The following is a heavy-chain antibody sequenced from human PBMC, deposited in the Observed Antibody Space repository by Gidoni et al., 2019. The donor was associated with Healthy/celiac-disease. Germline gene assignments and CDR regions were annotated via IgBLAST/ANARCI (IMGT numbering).Heavy chain of an antibody. D-gene: IGHD6-13*01. Sequence: QVQLQESGPGLGKPSETLSLTCTVSGGPISSYYWSWIRQPPGKGLEWIGYIYYSGSTNYNPSLKSRVTISVDTSKNQFSLKLSSVTAADTAVYYCARDGAAAGTGAFDIWGQGTMVTVSS. V-gene: IGHV4-59*01. CDR2: IYYSGST. CDR3: ARDGAAAGTGAFDI. CDR1: GGPISSYY. J-gene: IGHJ3*02.